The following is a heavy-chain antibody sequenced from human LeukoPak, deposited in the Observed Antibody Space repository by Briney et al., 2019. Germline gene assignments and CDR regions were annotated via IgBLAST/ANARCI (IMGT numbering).Heavy chain of an antibody. J-gene: IGHJ4*02. Sequence: GSLRLSCAASGFTFSDYYMSWIRQAPGKGLEWVSYISSSGSTIYYADSVEGRFTISRDNAKNSLYLQMNSLRAEDTAVYYCASVGKYYYGSGSYEADYWGQGTLVTVSS. V-gene: IGHV3-11*04. CDR3: ASVGKYYYGSGSYEADY. CDR2: ISSSGSTI. CDR1: GFTFSDYY. D-gene: IGHD3-10*01.